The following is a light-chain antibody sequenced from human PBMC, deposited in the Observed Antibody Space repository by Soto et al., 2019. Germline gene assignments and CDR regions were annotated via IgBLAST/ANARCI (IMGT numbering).Light chain of an antibody. V-gene: IGKV3-20*01. CDR2: AAS. CDR3: QQYGSSPRT. J-gene: IGKJ1*01. CDR1: QSVSSSY. Sequence: EIVLTQSPGTLALSPGERATLSCRASQSVSSSYLAWYQQNPGQAPRLLFYAASSRATGIPDRFSGSGSGTDFTLTISSLEPEDFAVYYCQQYGSSPRTFGQGTKVDIK.